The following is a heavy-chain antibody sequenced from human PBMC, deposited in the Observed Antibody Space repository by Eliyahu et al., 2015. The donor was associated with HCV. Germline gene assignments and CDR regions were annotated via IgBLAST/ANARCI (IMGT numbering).Heavy chain of an antibody. CDR3: ARQRGGYCSSTTCARAFDI. D-gene: IGHD2-2*01. V-gene: IGHV3-7*05. CDR2: INQDGSEI. J-gene: IGHJ3*02. Sequence: EVQLVESGGGLVQPGGSXXLSCAAXGFTFXSYXMXWVRQAPGKGLEGVXNINQDGSEIYYVDSVKGRFTISRDNAKNSLYLQMNSLRAEDTAVYYCARQRGGYCSSTTCARAFDIWGQGTMVIVSS. CDR1: GFTFXSYX.